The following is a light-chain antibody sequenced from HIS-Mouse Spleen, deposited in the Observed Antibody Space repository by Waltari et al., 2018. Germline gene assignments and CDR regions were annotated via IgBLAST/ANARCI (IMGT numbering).Light chain of an antibody. J-gene: IGKJ1*01. CDR2: KAS. CDR1: QSISSW. CDR3: QQYNSYPWT. V-gene: IGKV1-5*03. Sequence: DLQMTQSPSTLSASVGHRVPITCRASQSISSWLAWYQQKPGKAPRLLIYKASSLESGVPSRFSGSGSGTEFTLTISSLQPDDFATYYCQQYNSYPWTFGQGTKVEIK.